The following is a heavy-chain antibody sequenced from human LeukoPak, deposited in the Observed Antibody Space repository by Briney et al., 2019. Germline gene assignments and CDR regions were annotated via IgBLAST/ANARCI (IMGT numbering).Heavy chain of an antibody. CDR2: IYYSGNT. J-gene: IGHJ4*02. D-gene: IGHD3-3*01. Sequence: PSETLSLTCTVSGGSISSGVYYWSCIRQHPGQGLEWVGYIYYSGNTYYNPSLKGRATITVDTSKNQFSLKVSSVTAADTVVYYCARAAVRFLDFDYWGQGTLVTVSS. CDR1: GGSISSGVYY. CDR3: ARAAVRFLDFDY. V-gene: IGHV4-31*03.